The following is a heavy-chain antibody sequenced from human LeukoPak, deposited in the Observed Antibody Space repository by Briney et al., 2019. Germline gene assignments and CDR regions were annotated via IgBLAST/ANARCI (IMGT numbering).Heavy chain of an antibody. CDR2: GYYSGST. Sequence: SETLSLTCTVSGSSISSSSYHWGWIRQPPGKGLEWIGSGYYSGSTNYNPSLKSRVTISVDTSKNQFSLNLRSVTAADTAVYYCARRTYYYMDVWGRGTTVTVSS. V-gene: IGHV4-39*01. CDR3: ARRTYYYMDV. J-gene: IGHJ6*03. CDR1: GSSISSSSYH.